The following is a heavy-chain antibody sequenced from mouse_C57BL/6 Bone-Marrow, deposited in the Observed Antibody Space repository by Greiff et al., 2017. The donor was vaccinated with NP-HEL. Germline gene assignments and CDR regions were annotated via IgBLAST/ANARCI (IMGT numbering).Heavy chain of an antibody. D-gene: IGHD1-1*01. CDR3: ARRAYGSSYGFAY. CDR1: GYTFTTYP. Sequence: VQVVESGAELVKPGASVKMSCKASGYTFTTYPIEWMKQNHGKSLEWIGNFHPYNDDTKYNEKFKGKATLTVEKSSSTVYLELSRLTSDDSAVYYCARRAYGSSYGFAYWGQGTLVTVSA. CDR2: FHPYNDDT. V-gene: IGHV1-47*01. J-gene: IGHJ3*01.